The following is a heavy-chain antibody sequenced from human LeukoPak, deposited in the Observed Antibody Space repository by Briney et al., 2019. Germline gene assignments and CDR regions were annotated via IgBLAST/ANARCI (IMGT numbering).Heavy chain of an antibody. D-gene: IGHD3-3*01. V-gene: IGHV3-53*01. CDR3: TRDFWSGYYTGYYYYYMDV. CDR1: GFTVSSNY. Sequence: PGGSLRLSCAASGFTVSSNYMSWVRQAPGKGLEWVSVIYSGGSTYYADSVKGRFTISRDNSKNTLYLQMNSLRAEDTAVYYCTRDFWSGYYTGYYYYYMDVWGKGTTVTVSS. J-gene: IGHJ6*03. CDR2: IYSGGST.